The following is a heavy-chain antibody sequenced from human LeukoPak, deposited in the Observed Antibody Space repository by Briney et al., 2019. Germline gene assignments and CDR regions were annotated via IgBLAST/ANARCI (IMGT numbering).Heavy chain of an antibody. CDR1: GFTFDDYG. J-gene: IGHJ4*02. CDR3: ARGKWGVDY. V-gene: IGHV3-20*04. CDR2: INWNVGST. D-gene: IGHD1-26*01. Sequence: PAGSLRLSCAASGFTFDDYGMSWVRQAPGNGLEWVSGINWNVGSTGYADSVQGRFTISRDNAKNSLYLQMNSLRAEDTAVYYCARGKWGVDYWGQGTLVTVSS.